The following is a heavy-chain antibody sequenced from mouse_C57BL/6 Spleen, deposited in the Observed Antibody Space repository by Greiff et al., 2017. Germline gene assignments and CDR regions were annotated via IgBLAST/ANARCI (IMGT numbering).Heavy chain of an antibody. V-gene: IGHV1-26*01. D-gene: IGHD1-1*01. J-gene: IGHJ4*01. CDR2: INPNNGGT. CDR1: GYTFTDYY. Sequence: VQLKQSGPELVKPGASVKISCKASGYTFTDYYMNWVKQSHGKSLEWIGDINPNNGGTSYNQKFKGKATLTVDKSSSTAYMELRSLTSEDSAVYYCARLGSSYEEAMDYWGQGTSVTVSS. CDR3: ARLGSSYEEAMDY.